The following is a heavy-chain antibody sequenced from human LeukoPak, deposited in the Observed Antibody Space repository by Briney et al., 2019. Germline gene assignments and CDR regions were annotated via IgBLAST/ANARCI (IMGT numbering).Heavy chain of an antibody. J-gene: IGHJ4*02. CDR2: IYYSGST. D-gene: IGHD1-26*01. CDR3: ARDDPAYVVGGTALPHG. CDR1: GGSISSNSYY. V-gene: IGHV4-39*07. Sequence: SETLSLTCTVSGGSISSNSYYWGWIRQPPGKGLEWIGSIYYSGSTYYNPSLKSRVSVSVDTSKNQFSLKLSSVTAADTAVYYCARDDPAYVVGGTALPHGWGQGTLVTVSS.